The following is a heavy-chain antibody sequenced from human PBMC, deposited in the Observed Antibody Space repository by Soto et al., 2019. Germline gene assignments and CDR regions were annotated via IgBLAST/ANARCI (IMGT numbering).Heavy chain of an antibody. CDR1: GGSISSYY. D-gene: IGHD3-3*01. V-gene: IGHV4-59*01. CDR2: IYSSGST. CDR3: ERDRGRFLCSRWFAP. Sequence: SETLSLTCTVSGGSISSYYWSWIRQRSGKGLEWIWYIYSSGSTNYNPSLQSRVHISVDTSKNQFSLRLSSVAAADTAVYYCERDRGRFLCSRWFAPGGQGTPVTVSS. J-gene: IGHJ5*02.